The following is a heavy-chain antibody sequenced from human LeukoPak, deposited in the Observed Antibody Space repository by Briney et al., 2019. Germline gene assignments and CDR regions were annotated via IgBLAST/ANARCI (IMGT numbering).Heavy chain of an antibody. D-gene: IGHD6-13*01. CDR3: ARAIAAAGYFDY. CDR1: GGTFSSYA. J-gene: IGHJ4*02. CDR2: IIPIFGTA. V-gene: IGHV1-69*05. Sequence: VASVKVSCKASGGTFSSYAISWVRQAPGQGLEWMGRIIPIFGTANYAQKFQGRVTITTDESTSTAYMELSSLRSEDTAVYYCARAIAAAGYFDYWGQGTLVTVSS.